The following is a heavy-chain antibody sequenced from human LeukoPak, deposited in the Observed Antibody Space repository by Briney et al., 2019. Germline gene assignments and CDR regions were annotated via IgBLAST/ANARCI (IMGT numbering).Heavy chain of an antibody. Sequence: GGSLRLSCAASGFTFDDYAMHWVGQAPGKGLEWVSLISGDGGSTYYADSVKGRFTISRDNSKNSLYLQMNSLRTEDTALYYCTLSGYRTKSAFDIWGQGTMVTVSS. V-gene: IGHV3-43*02. CDR2: ISGDGGST. J-gene: IGHJ3*02. D-gene: IGHD3-22*01. CDR1: GFTFDDYA. CDR3: TLSGYRTKSAFDI.